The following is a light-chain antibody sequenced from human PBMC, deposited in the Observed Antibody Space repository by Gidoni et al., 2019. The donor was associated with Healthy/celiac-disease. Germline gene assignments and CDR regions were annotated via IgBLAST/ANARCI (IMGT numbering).Light chain of an antibody. CDR2: DAS. CDR3: QQRSNWPLLT. Sequence: ELVLTQSPATLSLSPGERATLSCRASQSVSSYLAWYQQTPGQAPRLLIYDASNRATGIPARFSGSGSGTDFTLTISSLEPEDFAVYYCQQRSNWPLLTFGGGTKVEIK. J-gene: IGKJ4*01. V-gene: IGKV3-11*01. CDR1: QSVSSY.